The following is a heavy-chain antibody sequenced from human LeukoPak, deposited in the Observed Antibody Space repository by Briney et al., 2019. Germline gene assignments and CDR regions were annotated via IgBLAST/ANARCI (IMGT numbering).Heavy chain of an antibody. V-gene: IGHV1-2*02. Sequence: ASVKVSCKASGYTFTGYYMHWVRQAPGQGLEWTGWIKPDNGGTNYAQKFQGRVTMTRDTSISTAYMELSRLRSDDTAVYYCARARGDIVVVPAAIWFDPWGQGTLVTVSS. CDR3: ARARGDIVVVPAAIWFDP. J-gene: IGHJ5*02. D-gene: IGHD2-2*01. CDR1: GYTFTGYY. CDR2: IKPDNGGT.